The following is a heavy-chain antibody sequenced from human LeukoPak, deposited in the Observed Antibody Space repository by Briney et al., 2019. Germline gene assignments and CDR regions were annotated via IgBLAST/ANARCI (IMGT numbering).Heavy chain of an antibody. Sequence: PGGSLRLSCTASGFTFTSHAISWVRQAPGQGLEWVSVICASGGSTYYAHSVKGRFTISRDNSTNTLYVHMNNLRAEDTAVYYCAKNSGGSCYPSPDYWGQGTLVTVSS. CDR2: ICASGGST. D-gene: IGHD2-15*01. J-gene: IGHJ4*02. CDR1: GFTFTSHA. CDR3: AKNSGGSCYPSPDY. V-gene: IGHV3-23*01.